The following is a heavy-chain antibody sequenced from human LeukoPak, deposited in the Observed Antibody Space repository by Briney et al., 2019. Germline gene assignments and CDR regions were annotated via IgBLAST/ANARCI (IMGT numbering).Heavy chain of an antibody. J-gene: IGHJ4*02. D-gene: IGHD3-22*01. CDR3: AKDPTHFRVWDDYDNTRLNY. Sequence: GGSLRLSCAASGFTSRSYGMHWVRQAPGKGLEWVAFIRYDGNNKYYADSVKGRFTISRDNSKNTVYLQMNSLRAEDTAVYYCAKDPTHFRVWDDYDNTRLNYWGQGTLVTVSS. CDR1: GFTSRSYG. V-gene: IGHV3-30*02. CDR2: IRYDGNNK.